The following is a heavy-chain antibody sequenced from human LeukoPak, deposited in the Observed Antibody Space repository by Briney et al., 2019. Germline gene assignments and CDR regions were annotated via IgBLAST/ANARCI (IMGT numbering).Heavy chain of an antibody. CDR2: ISGSGGST. Sequence: GGSLRLSCAASGFTFSSYGMSWVRQAPGKGLEWVSAISGSGGSTYYADSVKGRFTISRDNSKNTLYLQMNSLRAEDTAVYYCAKERAALGSYYMDVWGKGTTVTISS. D-gene: IGHD6-25*01. V-gene: IGHV3-23*01. J-gene: IGHJ6*03. CDR1: GFTFSSYG. CDR3: AKERAALGSYYMDV.